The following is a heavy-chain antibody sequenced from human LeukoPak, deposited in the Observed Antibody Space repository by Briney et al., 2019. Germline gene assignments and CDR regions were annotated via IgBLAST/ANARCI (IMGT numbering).Heavy chain of an antibody. CDR1: GGSISGLY. Sequence: SETLSLTCSVSGGSISGLYWAWIRQPPGKGLEWIGYIYSSGATNYNPSLKSRVSISVDTSKNQFSLNVNFMTDADTAVYYCARDGGSGWETVDYWGQGTLVTVSS. CDR2: IYSSGAT. D-gene: IGHD6-19*01. V-gene: IGHV4-4*08. J-gene: IGHJ4*02. CDR3: ARDGGSGWETVDY.